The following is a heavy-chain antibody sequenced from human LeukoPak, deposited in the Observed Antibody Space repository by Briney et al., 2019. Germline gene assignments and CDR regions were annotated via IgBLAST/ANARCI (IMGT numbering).Heavy chain of an antibody. CDR1: GYTFTNYD. CDR3: ARDDKPTSYYYDSSGELDY. Sequence: GASVKVSCKASGYTFTNYDITWVRQAPGQGLEWMGWISAYNGNTNYAQKLQGRVTMTTDTSTSTAYMELRSLRSDDTAVYYCARDDKPTSYYYDSSGELDYWGQGTLVTVSS. J-gene: IGHJ4*02. V-gene: IGHV1-18*01. D-gene: IGHD3-22*01. CDR2: ISAYNGNT.